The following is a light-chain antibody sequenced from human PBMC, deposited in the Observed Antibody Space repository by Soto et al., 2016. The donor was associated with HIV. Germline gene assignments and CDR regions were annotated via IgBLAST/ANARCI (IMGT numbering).Light chain of an antibody. V-gene: IGKV1-16*02. CDR1: QGISNY. CDR3: QQYKSYPPT. CDR2: AAS. J-gene: IGKJ4*01. Sequence: DIQMTQSPSSLSASIGDRVTITCRASQGISNYLAWFQQKLGKAPKSLIYAASSLKSGVPSKFSGSGSETDFTLTISSLQPEDSATYYCQQYKSYPPTFGGGTKVEIK.